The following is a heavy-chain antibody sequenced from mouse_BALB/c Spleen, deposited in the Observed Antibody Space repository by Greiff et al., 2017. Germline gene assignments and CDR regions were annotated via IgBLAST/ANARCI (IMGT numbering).Heavy chain of an antibody. CDR1: GFTFSSFG. CDR2: ISSGSSTI. V-gene: IGHV5-17*02. J-gene: IGHJ4*01. CDR3: ARGALPHYAMDY. Sequence: EVKVVESGGGLVQPGGSRKLSCAASGFTFSSFGMHWVRQAPEKGLEWVAYISSGSSTIYYADTVKGRFTISRDNPKNTLFLQMTSLRSEDTAMYYCARGALPHYAMDYWGQGTSVTVSS.